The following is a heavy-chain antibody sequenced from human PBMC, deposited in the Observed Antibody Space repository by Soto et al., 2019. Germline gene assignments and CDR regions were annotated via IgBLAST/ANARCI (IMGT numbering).Heavy chain of an antibody. D-gene: IGHD5-12*01. J-gene: IGHJ4*02. CDR3: AAGGGLPRYY. Sequence: SETLYLTCAVSGGSIISGGYSWSWIRQPPGKGLEWIGYIYHSGSTYYNPSLKSRVTISVDRSKNQSSLKLSSVTAADTAVYYCAAGGGLPRYYWGQGTLVTVSS. CDR1: GGSIISGGYS. CDR2: IYHSGST. V-gene: IGHV4-30-2*01.